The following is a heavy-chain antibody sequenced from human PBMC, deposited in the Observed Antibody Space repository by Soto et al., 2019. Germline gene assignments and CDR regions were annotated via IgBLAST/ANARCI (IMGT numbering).Heavy chain of an antibody. V-gene: IGHV4-34*01. CDR1: GGSFSGYY. CDR2: INHSGTT. D-gene: IGHD4-17*01. Sequence: PSETLSLTCAVYGGSFSGYYWRWIRQPPGKGLEWIGEINHSGTTNYNPSLKSRVTISVDTSKNQFSLKLSSVTAADTAVYYCARVGVRDGDYGVSRFDPWGQGTLVTVSS. J-gene: IGHJ5*02. CDR3: ARVGVRDGDYGVSRFDP.